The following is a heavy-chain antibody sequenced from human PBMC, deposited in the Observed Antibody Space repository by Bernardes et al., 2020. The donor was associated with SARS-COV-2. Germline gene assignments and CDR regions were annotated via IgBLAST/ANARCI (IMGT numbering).Heavy chain of an antibody. D-gene: IGHD5-18*01. Sequence: GGSLRLSCAASGFTFDDYAMHWVRQAPGKGLEWLALISYDGSNKFYVESVKGRFTISRDNSKNTLFLQMNSLRAEDTAVYYCAKDRPYAAVVPDALDIWGQGTMVTVSS. J-gene: IGHJ3*02. V-gene: IGHV3-30*18. CDR2: ISYDGSNK. CDR1: GFTFDDYA. CDR3: AKDRPYAAVVPDALDI.